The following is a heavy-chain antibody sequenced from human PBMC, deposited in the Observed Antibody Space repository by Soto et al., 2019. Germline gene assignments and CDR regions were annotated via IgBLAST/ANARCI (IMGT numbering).Heavy chain of an antibody. J-gene: IGHJ5*02. CDR1: GFTFSNYA. D-gene: IGHD3-3*01. CDR2: ITGRGGGT. CDR3: AKAPMRHRFVP. Sequence: GGSLRLSGAASGFTFSNYAMTWVRQAPGKGLEWVSSITGRGGGTFYAESVKGRFTISRDNARNTLYLQMTSLRAEDTALYYFAKAPMRHRFVPWCPGPLATVST. V-gene: IGHV3-23*01.